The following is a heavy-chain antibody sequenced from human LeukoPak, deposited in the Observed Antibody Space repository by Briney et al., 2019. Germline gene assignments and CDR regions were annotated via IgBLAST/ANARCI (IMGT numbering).Heavy chain of an antibody. CDR2: ISGSGGST. V-gene: IGHV3-23*01. CDR1: GFTFSSYA. Sequence: PGGSLRLSCAASGFTFSSYAMSWVRQAPGKGLEWVSAISGSGGSTYYADSVKGRFTISRDNSKNTLYLQMNSLRAEDTGVYYCAKDIYGGGGGGYDYWGQGTLVTVSS. J-gene: IGHJ4*02. D-gene: IGHD4-23*01. CDR3: AKDIYGGGGGGYDY.